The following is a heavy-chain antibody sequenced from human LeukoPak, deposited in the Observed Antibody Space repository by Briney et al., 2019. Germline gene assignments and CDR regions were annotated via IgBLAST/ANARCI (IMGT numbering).Heavy chain of an antibody. V-gene: IGHV3-30*03. CDR1: GFTFSSYG. Sequence: GGSLRLSCAASGFTFSSYGMHWVRQAPGKGLEWVAVMSNDGSNKYYADSVKGRFTISRDNSKNTLYLQMNSLRAEDTAVYYCARDHRMDTAMVKGAGAFDIWGQGTMVTVSS. J-gene: IGHJ3*02. CDR2: MSNDGSNK. D-gene: IGHD5-18*01. CDR3: ARDHRMDTAMVKGAGAFDI.